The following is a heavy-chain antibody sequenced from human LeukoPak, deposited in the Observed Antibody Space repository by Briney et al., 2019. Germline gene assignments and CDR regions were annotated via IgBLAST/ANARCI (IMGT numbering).Heavy chain of an antibody. J-gene: IGHJ4*02. CDR3: ARLIAARGIGY. CDR2: INPSGGNT. CDR1: GYTFTDYY. V-gene: IGHV1-46*01. D-gene: IGHD6-6*01. Sequence: GASVKVSCKVSGYTFTDYYIHWVREAPGQGLEWMGIINPSGGNTNYAQKFQGRVTMTRDLSASTVYMELTSLRSEDTAIYYCARLIAARGIGYWGQGTLVTVSS.